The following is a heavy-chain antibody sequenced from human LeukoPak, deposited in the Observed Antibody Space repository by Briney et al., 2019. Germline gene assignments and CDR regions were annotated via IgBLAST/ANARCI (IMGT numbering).Heavy chain of an antibody. CDR3: AKANWGATELRYFDL. Sequence: PGGSLRLSCAASGFTFSNYGIHWVRQAPGKGLEWEAVISYDGSNKYYADSVKGRFTISRDNSKNTLYLQMNSLRAEDTAVYYCAKANWGATELRYFDLWGRGTLVTVSS. V-gene: IGHV3-30*18. D-gene: IGHD1-26*01. CDR1: GFTFSNYG. J-gene: IGHJ2*01. CDR2: ISYDGSNK.